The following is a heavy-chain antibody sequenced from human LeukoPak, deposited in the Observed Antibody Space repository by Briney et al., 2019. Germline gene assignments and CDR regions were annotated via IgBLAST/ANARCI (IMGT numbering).Heavy chain of an antibody. Sequence: GGSLRLSCAASGFSFSSYAMDWVRQAPGKGLEWVSPIYSGTSTISYADSVQGRFTISRDNAKNSLYLQMNSLRDEDTAVYYCARDQDYAFDYWGQGTLVTVSS. V-gene: IGHV3-48*02. CDR2: IYSGTSTI. CDR3: ARDQDYAFDY. CDR1: GFSFSSYA. D-gene: IGHD4-17*01. J-gene: IGHJ4*02.